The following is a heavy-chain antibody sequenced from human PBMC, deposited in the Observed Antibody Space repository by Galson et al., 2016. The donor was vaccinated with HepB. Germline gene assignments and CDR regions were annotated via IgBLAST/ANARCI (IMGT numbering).Heavy chain of an antibody. J-gene: IGHJ4*02. CDR3: AGTSGSYYGPFDY. CDR2: IWYDGSKK. Sequence: SLRLSCAASGFTFSSYGMHWVRQAPGKGLEWVAVIWYDGSKKYYGDSVKGRFTISRDDSKNTLYLHMSSLRVEDTAVYYCAGTSGSYYGPFDYWGQGTLLTVSS. D-gene: IGHD3-22*01. CDR1: GFTFSSYG. V-gene: IGHV3-33*01.